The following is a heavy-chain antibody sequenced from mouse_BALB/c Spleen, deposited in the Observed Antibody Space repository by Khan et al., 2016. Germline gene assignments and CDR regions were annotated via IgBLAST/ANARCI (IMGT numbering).Heavy chain of an antibody. J-gene: IGHJ3*01. Sequence: QIQLVQSGPELKKPGETVKISCKASGYSFTNYGMNWVKQAPGKGLKWMGWIDTNTGEPTYAEEFKGRFAFSLETSAITAYLQINNLKNDDTATXFCARCGYGYAWFAYWGQGTLVTVSA. D-gene: IGHD2-2*01. CDR3: ARCGYGYAWFAY. CDR1: GYSFTNYG. CDR2: IDTNTGEP. V-gene: IGHV9-3*02.